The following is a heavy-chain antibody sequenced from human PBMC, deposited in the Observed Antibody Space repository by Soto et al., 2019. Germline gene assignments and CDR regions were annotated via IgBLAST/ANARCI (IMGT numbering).Heavy chain of an antibody. D-gene: IGHD3-3*01. V-gene: IGHV3-23*01. CDR1: GFTFSSYA. CDR2: ISGSGGST. CDR3: ARPLRFLEWLLYITRSNPGSFDY. Sequence: GGSLRLSCAASGFTFSSYAMSWVRQAPGKGLEWVSAISGSGGSTYYADSVKGRFTISRDNSKNTLYLQMNSLRAEDTAVYYCARPLRFLEWLLYITRSNPGSFDYWGQGTLVTVSS. J-gene: IGHJ4*02.